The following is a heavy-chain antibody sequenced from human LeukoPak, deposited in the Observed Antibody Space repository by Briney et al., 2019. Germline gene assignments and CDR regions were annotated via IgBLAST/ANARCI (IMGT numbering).Heavy chain of an antibody. CDR3: VAARADFDY. V-gene: IGHV3-74*01. J-gene: IGHJ4*02. CDR2: INSDGTST. Sequence: AGGSLRLSCAASGFTFSSYSMNWVRQAPGKGLVWVSRINSDGTSTTYADPVKGRFTISRDTAKNSLYLQMNSLRAEDTAVYYCVAARADFDYWGQGTLVTVSS. CDR1: GFTFSSYS. D-gene: IGHD2-15*01.